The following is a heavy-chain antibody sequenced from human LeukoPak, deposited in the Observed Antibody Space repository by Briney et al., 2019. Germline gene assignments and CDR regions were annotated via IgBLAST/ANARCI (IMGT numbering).Heavy chain of an antibody. CDR3: ARVVDCSSTSCYSGYYYYGMDV. CDR1: GGSISSFY. V-gene: IGHV4-59*01. D-gene: IGHD2-2*01. Sequence: SETLSLTCTVSGGSISSFYWSWIRQPPGKGLEWIGYIYYSGSTSYNPSLKSRVTISVDTSKNQFSLKLSSVTAADTAVYYCARVVDCSSTSCYSGYYYYGMDVWGQGTTVTVSS. CDR2: IYYSGST. J-gene: IGHJ6*02.